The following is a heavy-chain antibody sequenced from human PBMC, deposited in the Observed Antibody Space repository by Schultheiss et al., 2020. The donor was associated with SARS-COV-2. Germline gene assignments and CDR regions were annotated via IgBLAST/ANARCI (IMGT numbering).Heavy chain of an antibody. Sequence: SQTLSLTCTVSGGSISSYYWSWIRQPPGKGLEWIGNIYYSGGTYYNPSLKSRVIISVDTSKNQFSLKLSSVTAADTAVYYCARVVVPPAIRVYYYYYMDVWGKGTTVTVSS. CDR2: IYYSGGT. V-gene: IGHV4-59*04. J-gene: IGHJ6*03. CDR3: ARVVVPPAIRVYYYYYMDV. CDR1: GGSISSYY. D-gene: IGHD2-2*02.